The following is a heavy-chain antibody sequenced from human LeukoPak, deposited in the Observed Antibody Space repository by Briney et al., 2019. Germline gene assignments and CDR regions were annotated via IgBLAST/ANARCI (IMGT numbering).Heavy chain of an antibody. CDR2: LSSKGGST. V-gene: IGHV3-64D*06. CDR1: GFTFSSYA. CDR3: VKDRIAVAGTCWFDP. J-gene: IGHJ5*02. D-gene: IGHD6-19*01. Sequence: GGSLRLSCSASGFTFSSYAMHWVRQAPEKGLEDVAALSSKGGSTYYADSVKGRFTISSDNSKDTLYLQMSSLRAEDTAVYYCVKDRIAVAGTCWFDPWGQGTLVTVSS.